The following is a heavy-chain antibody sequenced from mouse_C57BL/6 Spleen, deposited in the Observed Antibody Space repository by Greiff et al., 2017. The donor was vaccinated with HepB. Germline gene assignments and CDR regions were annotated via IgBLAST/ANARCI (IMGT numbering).Heavy chain of an antibody. CDR3: AMRRYGSSYAMDY. CDR1: GYSFTGYY. Sequence: VQLQQSGPELVKPGASVKISCKASGYSFTGYYMNWVKQSPEKSLEWIGEINPSTGGTTYNQKFKAKATLTVDKSSSTAYMQLKSLTSEDSAVYYCAMRRYGSSYAMDYWGQGTSVTVSS. V-gene: IGHV1-42*01. D-gene: IGHD1-1*01. CDR2: INPSTGGT. J-gene: IGHJ4*01.